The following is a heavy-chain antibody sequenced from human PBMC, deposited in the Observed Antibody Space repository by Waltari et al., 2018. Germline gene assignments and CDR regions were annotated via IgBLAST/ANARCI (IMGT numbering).Heavy chain of an antibody. CDR3: ATTVVTANFDAFDI. J-gene: IGHJ3*02. D-gene: IGHD2-21*02. Sequence: QVQLVQSGAEVKKPGASVKVSCKVSGYTLTELSMHWVRQAPGKGLEWMGGVGPEAGETIYAKKFQGGVTMTENTATDTAYMELGRLRSEDTAVYYCATTVVTANFDAFDIWGQGTMVTVSS. CDR1: GYTLTELS. CDR2: VGPEAGET. V-gene: IGHV1-24*01.